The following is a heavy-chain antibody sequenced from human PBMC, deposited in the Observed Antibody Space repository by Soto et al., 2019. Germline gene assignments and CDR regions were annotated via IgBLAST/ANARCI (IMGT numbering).Heavy chain of an antibody. Sequence: PGGSLRLSCAVSGVTLTNVRMNWVRQAPGKGPEWVGRIKSKNDGGTTDYAAPVKGRFTISRDDSENTLYLQMNSLKTEDTAVYYCSHGYYQYFDSWGQGTLVTVSS. J-gene: IGHJ4*02. D-gene: IGHD5-18*01. CDR3: SHGYYQYFDS. V-gene: IGHV3-15*07. CDR2: IKSKNDGGTT. CDR1: GVTLTNVR.